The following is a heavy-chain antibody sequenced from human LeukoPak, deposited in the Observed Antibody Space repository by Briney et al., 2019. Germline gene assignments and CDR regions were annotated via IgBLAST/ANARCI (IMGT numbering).Heavy chain of an antibody. J-gene: IGHJ4*02. CDR3: ARAYYGSGSYYVDY. V-gene: IGHV3-21*01. D-gene: IGHD3-10*01. Sequence: GGSLRLSCAASEFTFSSYSMNWVRQAPGKGLEWVSSISSSSSYIYYADSVKGRFTISRDNAKNSLYLQMNSLRAEDKAVYYCARAYYGSGSYYVDYWGQGTLVIVSS. CDR2: ISSSSSYI. CDR1: EFTFSSYS.